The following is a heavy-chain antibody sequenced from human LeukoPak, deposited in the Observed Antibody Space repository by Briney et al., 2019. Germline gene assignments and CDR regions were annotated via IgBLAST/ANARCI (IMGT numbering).Heavy chain of an antibody. CDR3: ATPLDYYDSSGYHQGGD. CDR2: IKEDGSKK. J-gene: IGHJ4*02. Sequence: GGPLRLSCAASGFTFSSHWMTWVRQAPGKGLEWVANIKEDGSKKNYVDSVKGRFTISRDNAKNSLYLQMNSLRAEDTAVYFCATPLDYYDSSGYHQGGDWGQGTLVTVSS. CDR1: GFTFSSHW. V-gene: IGHV3-7*03. D-gene: IGHD3-22*01.